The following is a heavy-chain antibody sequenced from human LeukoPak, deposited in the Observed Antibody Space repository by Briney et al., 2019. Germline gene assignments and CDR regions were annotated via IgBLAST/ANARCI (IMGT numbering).Heavy chain of an antibody. Sequence: PGRSLRLSCAASGFTFDDYAMHWVRQAPGKGLEWVSGISWNSGSIGYADSVKGRFTISRDNAKNSLYLQMNSLRAEDMAMYYCAKGTAGTGRAAFDYWGQGTLVTVSS. V-gene: IGHV3-9*03. CDR1: GFTFDDYA. J-gene: IGHJ4*02. D-gene: IGHD6-13*01. CDR3: AKGTAGTGRAAFDY. CDR2: ISWNSGSI.